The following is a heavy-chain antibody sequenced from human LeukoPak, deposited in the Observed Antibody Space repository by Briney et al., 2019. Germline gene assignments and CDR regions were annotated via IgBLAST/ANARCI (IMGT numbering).Heavy chain of an antibody. V-gene: IGHV3-53*01. Sequence: GRSLRLSCAASGFTVSSNYMSWVRQAPGKGLEWVSVIYSGGSTYYADSVKGRFTISRDNSKNTLYLQMNSLRAEDTAVYYCASSVYSSSSGSYYYYYMDVWGKGTTVTISS. J-gene: IGHJ6*03. CDR3: ASSVYSSSSGSYYYYYMDV. D-gene: IGHD6-13*01. CDR1: GFTVSSNY. CDR2: IYSGGST.